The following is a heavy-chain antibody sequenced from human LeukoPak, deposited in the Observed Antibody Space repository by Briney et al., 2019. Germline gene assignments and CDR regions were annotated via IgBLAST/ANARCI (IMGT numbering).Heavy chain of an antibody. CDR3: ARDPAAGTLDY. Sequence: GGSLRLSCAASGFTFSSCGMHWVRQAPGKGLEWVAVIWYDGSNKYYADSVKGRFTISRDNSKNTLYLQMNSLRAEDTAVYYCARDPAAGTLDYWGQGTLVTVSS. J-gene: IGHJ4*02. V-gene: IGHV3-33*01. CDR1: GFTFSSCG. D-gene: IGHD6-13*01. CDR2: IWYDGSNK.